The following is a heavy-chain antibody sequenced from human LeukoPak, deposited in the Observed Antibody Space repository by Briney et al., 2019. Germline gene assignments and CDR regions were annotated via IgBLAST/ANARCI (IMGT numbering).Heavy chain of an antibody. D-gene: IGHD6-19*01. Sequence: PGGSLRLSCAASGFTFSSYAMHWVRQASGKGLEWVAVIWHDGSNKYYAASLKGRFTVSRDNSKNTLYLQINSLRAEDTAVYYCARERVTGTSYYYYYGMDVWGQGTTVTVSS. CDR1: GFTFSSYA. J-gene: IGHJ6*02. CDR2: IWHDGSNK. CDR3: ARERVTGTSYYYYYGMDV. V-gene: IGHV3-33*01.